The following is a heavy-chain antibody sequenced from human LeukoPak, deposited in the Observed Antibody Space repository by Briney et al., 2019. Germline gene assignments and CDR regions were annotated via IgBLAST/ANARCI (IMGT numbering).Heavy chain of an antibody. CDR1: GFTFSSYG. J-gene: IGHJ4*02. V-gene: IGHV3-23*01. CDR2: ISGSGGST. Sequence: GGSLRLSCAASGFTFSSYGMSWVRQAPGKGLEWVSDISGSGGSTYYADSVKGRFTISRDNSKNTLYLQMNSLRAEDTAVYYCAKRLPTGIAAAGPLGYFDYWGQGTLVTVSS. CDR3: AKRLPTGIAAAGPLGYFDY. D-gene: IGHD6-13*01.